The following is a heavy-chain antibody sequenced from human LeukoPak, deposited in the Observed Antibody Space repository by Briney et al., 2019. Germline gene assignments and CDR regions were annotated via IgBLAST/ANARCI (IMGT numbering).Heavy chain of an antibody. CDR2: IRDDGSTK. CDR3: AKDRGSRNDILTGRPRASMDFDY. Sequence: GGSLRLSCAASGFTFSSYWMHWGRQAPGKGLEWVAFIRDDGSTKHYADSVKGRVTISRDNSKNTLYLQLNSLRPEDTALYYCAKDRGSRNDILTGRPRASMDFDYWGPGTLVTVSS. D-gene: IGHD3-9*01. V-gene: IGHV3-30*02. CDR1: GFTFSSYW. J-gene: IGHJ4*02.